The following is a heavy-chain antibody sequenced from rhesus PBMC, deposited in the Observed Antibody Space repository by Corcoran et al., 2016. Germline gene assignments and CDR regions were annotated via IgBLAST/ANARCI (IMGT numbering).Heavy chain of an antibody. CDR2: IGGSSGST. D-gene: IGHD2-39*01. CDR3: AIISYAGDFEF. CDR1: GGSISSTKW. J-gene: IGHJ1*01. V-gene: IGHV4-65*02. Sequence: QVQLQESGPGLVKPSETLSLTCGVSGGSISSTKWWSWIRQPPGKGLEWVGIIGGSSGSTYYNPSLKSRVTISKATSKNQFSLKLSSVTAADTAVYYCAIISYAGDFEFWGQGALVTVSS.